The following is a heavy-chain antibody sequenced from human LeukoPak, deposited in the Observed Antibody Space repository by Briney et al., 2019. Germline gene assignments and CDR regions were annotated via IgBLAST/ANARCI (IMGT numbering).Heavy chain of an antibody. V-gene: IGHV4-39*01. D-gene: IGHD6-13*01. CDR2: IYYSGST. CDR1: GGSISSSSYY. CDR3: ARLSPAGTDY. J-gene: IGHJ4*02. Sequence: SETLSLTCTVSGGSISSSSYYWGWIRQPPGKGLEWIGSIYYSGSTYYNPSLKSRVTISVDTSKNQFSLKLSSVTAAHTAVYSCARLSPAGTDYWGQGTLVTVSS.